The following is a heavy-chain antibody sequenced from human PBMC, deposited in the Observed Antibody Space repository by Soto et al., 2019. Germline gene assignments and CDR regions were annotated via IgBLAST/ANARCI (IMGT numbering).Heavy chain of an antibody. V-gene: IGHV1-18*01. Sequence: ASVKVSCKASGYTFTSYGISWVRQAPGQGLEWMGWISAYNGNTNYAQKLQGRVTMTTDTSTSTAYMELRSLRSDDTAVYYCARGFRIEYSSSGPSDYWGQGTLVTVSS. CDR1: GYTFTSYG. J-gene: IGHJ4*02. CDR3: ARGFRIEYSSSGPSDY. CDR2: ISAYNGNT. D-gene: IGHD6-6*01.